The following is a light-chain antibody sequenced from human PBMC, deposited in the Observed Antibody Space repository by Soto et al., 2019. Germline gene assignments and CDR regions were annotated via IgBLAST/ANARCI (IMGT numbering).Light chain of an antibody. CDR2: DAF. J-gene: IGKJ5*01. CDR1: QSVSSY. CDR3: QQRSYWIT. V-gene: IGKV3-11*01. Sequence: EIVLTQSPATLSLSPGERATLSCRPSQSVSSYLAWYQQKPGQAPRLLIYDAFNRATGIPARFSGSGSGTDFTLTISSLEPEDSAVYYCQQRSYWITFGQGTRLEIK.